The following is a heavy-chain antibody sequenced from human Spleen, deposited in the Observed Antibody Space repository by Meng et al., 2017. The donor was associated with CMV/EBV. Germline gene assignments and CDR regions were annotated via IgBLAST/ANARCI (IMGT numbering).Heavy chain of an antibody. V-gene: IGHV3-73*01. CDR1: GYVFSGAA. CDR3: TRLWSSGGFDP. Sequence: GESLKISCTASGYVFSGAAIHWVRQASGQGLEWVGRIRTQPNNYAAEYAASVRSRFTISRDDSKKTAFLQMNSLKTEDTAVYYCTRLWSSGGFDPWGQGTLVTVSS. CDR2: IRTQPNNYAA. J-gene: IGHJ5*02. D-gene: IGHD3-10*01.